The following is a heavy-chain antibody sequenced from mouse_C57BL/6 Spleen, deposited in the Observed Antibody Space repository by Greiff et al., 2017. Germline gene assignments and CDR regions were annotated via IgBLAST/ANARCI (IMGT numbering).Heavy chain of an antibody. Sequence: VQLQQPGAELVMPGASVKLSCKASGYTFTSYWMHWVKQRPGQGLEWIGEIDPSDSYTNYNQKFKGKSTLTVDKSSSTAYMQLSSLTSEDSAVYYCARRDGYHFDYWGQGTTLTVSS. D-gene: IGHD2-3*01. V-gene: IGHV1-69*01. CDR1: GYTFTSYW. J-gene: IGHJ2*01. CDR3: ARRDGYHFDY. CDR2: IDPSDSYT.